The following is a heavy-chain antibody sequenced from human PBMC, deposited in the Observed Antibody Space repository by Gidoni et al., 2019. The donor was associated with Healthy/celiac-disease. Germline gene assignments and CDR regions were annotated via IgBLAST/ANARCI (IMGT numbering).Heavy chain of an antibody. CDR2: IYSGGST. V-gene: IGHV3-53*02. D-gene: IGHD5-12*01. Sequence: EVQLVETGGGLIQPGGSLRLSCAASGFTVSSNYMGWVRQAPGKGLEWVSVIYSGGSTYYADSVKGRFTISRDNSKNTLYLQMNSLRAEDTAVYYCAREMATISLFGYWGQGTLVTVSS. CDR1: GFTVSSNY. CDR3: AREMATISLFGY. J-gene: IGHJ4*02.